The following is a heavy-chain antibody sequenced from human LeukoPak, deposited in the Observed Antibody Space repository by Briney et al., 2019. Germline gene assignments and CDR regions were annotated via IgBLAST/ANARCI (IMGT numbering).Heavy chain of an antibody. CDR3: ARHPLNLRPVRYYYDSSGYQEYYFDY. Sequence: SETLSLTCTVSGGSISSSSYYWGWIRQPPGKGLEWIGSIYYSGSTYYNPSLKSRVTISVDTSKNQFSLKLSSVTAADTAVYYCARHPLNLRPVRYYYDSSGYQEYYFDYWGQGTLVTVSS. CDR2: IYYSGST. J-gene: IGHJ4*02. V-gene: IGHV4-39*07. D-gene: IGHD3-22*01. CDR1: GGSISSSSYY.